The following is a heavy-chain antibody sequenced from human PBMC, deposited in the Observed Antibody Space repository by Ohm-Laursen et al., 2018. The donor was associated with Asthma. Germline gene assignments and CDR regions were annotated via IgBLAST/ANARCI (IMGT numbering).Heavy chain of an antibody. CDR1: GGSISSYY. D-gene: IGHD3-22*01. CDR3: ARANYYYASTGYYFFDY. J-gene: IGHJ4*02. CDR2: IYYSGRT. Sequence: SQTLSLTCTVSGGSISSYYWSWIRQPPGKGLEWIGYIYYSGRTYYNPSLKSRVIISVDTSKNQFSLKLTSVTAADTAVYFCARANYYYASTGYYFFDYWGQGSLVTVSS. V-gene: IGHV4-30-4*08.